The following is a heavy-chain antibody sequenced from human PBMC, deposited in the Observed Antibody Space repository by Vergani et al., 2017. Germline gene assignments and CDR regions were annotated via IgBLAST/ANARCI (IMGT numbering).Heavy chain of an antibody. Sequence: EVQLVESGGGLIQPGGSLRLSCAASGFTVSSNYMSWVRQAPGKGLEWVSVIYSGGSTYYADSVKGRFTISRDNSKNTLYLQMNSLRAEDTAVYYCARVSSSGPLNGGWFDPWGQGTLVTVSS. CDR3: ARVSSSGPLNGGWFDP. J-gene: IGHJ5*02. D-gene: IGHD3-22*01. V-gene: IGHV3-53*01. CDR2: IYSGGST. CDR1: GFTVSSNY.